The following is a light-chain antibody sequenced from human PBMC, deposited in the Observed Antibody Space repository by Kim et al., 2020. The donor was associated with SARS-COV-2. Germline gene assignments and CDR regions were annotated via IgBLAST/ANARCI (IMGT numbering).Light chain of an antibody. CDR2: YDS. CDR3: QVWDSSSDHPV. Sequence: APGKTARITCGGNNIGSKSVLWYQQKPGQAPVLVIYYDSDRPSGIPERFSGSNSGNTATLTISRVEAGDEADYYCQVWDSSSDHPVFGGVTQLTVL. V-gene: IGLV3-21*04. J-gene: IGLJ3*02. CDR1: NIGSKS.